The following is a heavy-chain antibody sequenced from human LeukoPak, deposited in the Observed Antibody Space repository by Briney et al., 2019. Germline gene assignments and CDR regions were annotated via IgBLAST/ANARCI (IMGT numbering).Heavy chain of an antibody. CDR3: ARGTFDY. CDR2: INPGSGAT. CDR1: GYTFTGYY. Sequence: ASVKVSCKASGYTFTGYYMHWVRQAPGQGLEWMGWINPGSGATNCAQRFHGRVTMTRDTSISTVYMELSRLRSDDTAVYYCARGTFDYWGQGTLVTVSS. V-gene: IGHV1-2*02. J-gene: IGHJ4*02.